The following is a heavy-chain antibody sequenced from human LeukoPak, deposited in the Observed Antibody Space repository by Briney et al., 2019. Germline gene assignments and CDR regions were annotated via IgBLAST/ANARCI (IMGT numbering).Heavy chain of an antibody. V-gene: IGHV3-23*01. CDR3: AKELRDTAGFDP. D-gene: IGHD5-18*01. CDR1: GFTFSSYA. CDR2: ISGSGGST. Sequence: GGSLRLSCAASGFTFSSYAMSWVRQAPGKGLEWVSGISGSGGSTYYADSVRGRFTISRDNSRNTLCLQMTSLRAEDTAVYYCAKELRDTAGFDPWGQGTLVTVSS. J-gene: IGHJ5*02.